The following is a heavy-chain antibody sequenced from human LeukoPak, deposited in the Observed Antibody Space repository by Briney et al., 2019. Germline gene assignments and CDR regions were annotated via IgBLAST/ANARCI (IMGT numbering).Heavy chain of an antibody. CDR1: GFTFSSYG. CDR2: ISSSGGSI. V-gene: IGHV3-23*01. CDR3: VKDTWGPDH. J-gene: IGHJ4*02. Sequence: GGSLRLSCAASGFTFSSYGMSWVRQAPGKGLEWVSAISSSGGSIYYADSVKGRFTISRDNSKNTLYLQMNSLRAEDTADYYCVKDTWGPDHWGQGTLVTVSS. D-gene: IGHD7-27*01.